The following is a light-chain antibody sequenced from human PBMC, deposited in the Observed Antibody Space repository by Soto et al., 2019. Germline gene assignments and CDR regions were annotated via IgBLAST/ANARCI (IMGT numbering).Light chain of an antibody. V-gene: IGKV1-39*01. J-gene: IGKJ5*01. Sequence: IQSTQSPSSVSASLGDRVTITCLTSQSISSYLNWYQQKPGKAPKLLIYAASSLQSGIPSRFSGSGSGTDFTLTISSLQPEDFATYYCQQSYSTPQVTFGQGTRLENK. CDR2: AAS. CDR3: QQSYSTPQVT. CDR1: QSISSY.